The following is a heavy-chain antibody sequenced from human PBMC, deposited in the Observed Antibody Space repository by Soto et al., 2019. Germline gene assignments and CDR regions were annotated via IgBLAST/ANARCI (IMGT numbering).Heavy chain of an antibody. J-gene: IGHJ4*02. D-gene: IGHD6-19*01. CDR2: IIPILGIA. Sequence: ASVKVSCKASGGTFSSYTISWVRQAPGQGLEWMGRIIPILGIANYAQKFQGRVTITADKSTSTAYMELSSLRSEDTAVYYCARGIAVAANFDYWGQGTLVTVSS. CDR3: ARGIAVAANFDY. V-gene: IGHV1-69*02. CDR1: GGTFSSYT.